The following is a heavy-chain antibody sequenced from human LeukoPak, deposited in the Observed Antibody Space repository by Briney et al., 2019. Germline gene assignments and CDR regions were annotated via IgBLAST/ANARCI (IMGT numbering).Heavy chain of an antibody. CDR3: ARGAVVTYGMDV. J-gene: IGHJ6*02. D-gene: IGHD6-19*01. CDR1: GYTFTGYY. V-gene: IGHV1-2*02. CDR2: INPNSGGT. Sequence: ASVTVSCTASGYTFTGYYMHWVRQAPGQGLEWMGWINPNSGGTNYAQKFQGRVTMTRDTSISTAYMELSRLRSDDTAVYYCARGAVVTYGMDVWGQGTTVTVSS.